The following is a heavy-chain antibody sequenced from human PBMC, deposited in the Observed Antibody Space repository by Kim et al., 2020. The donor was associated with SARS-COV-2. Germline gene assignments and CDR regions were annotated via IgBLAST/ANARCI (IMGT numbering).Heavy chain of an antibody. CDR1: GGSISSSSYY. J-gene: IGHJ6*02. V-gene: IGHV4-39*07. D-gene: IGHD6-13*01. CDR3: ASGIAAAGTDDYYYYYGMDV. CDR2: IYYSGST. Sequence: SETLSLTCTVSGGSISSSSYYWGRIRQPPGKGLEWIGSIYYSGSTYYNPSLKSRVTISVDTSKNQFSLKLSSVTAADTAVYYCASGIAAAGTDDYYYYYGMDVWGQGTTVTVSS.